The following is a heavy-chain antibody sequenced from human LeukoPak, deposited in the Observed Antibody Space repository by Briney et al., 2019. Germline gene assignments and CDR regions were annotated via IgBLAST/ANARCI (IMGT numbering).Heavy chain of an antibody. CDR1: GYSFTNYW. J-gene: IGHJ5*02. CDR3: ARSQGYCSGGSCLQGDWFDP. CDR2: ICPGDSDT. V-gene: IGHV5-51*01. D-gene: IGHD2-15*01. Sequence: GESLKISCKGSGYSFTNYWIGWVRQMPGKDLEWMGIICPGDSDTRYSPSFQGQVTISADKSIRTAYLQWGSLKASDTAMYYCARSQGYCSGGSCLQGDWFDPWGQGTLVTVSS.